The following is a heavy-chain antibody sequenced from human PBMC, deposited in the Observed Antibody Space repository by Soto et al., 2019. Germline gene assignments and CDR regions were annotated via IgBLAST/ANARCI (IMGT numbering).Heavy chain of an antibody. D-gene: IGHD3-22*01. Sequence: QVQLVESGGGVVQPGRSLRLSCAASGFTFSSYGMHWVRQAPGKGLEWVAVIWYDGSNKYYADSVKGRFTISRDNSKNTLYLQMSSLRAEDTAVYYCARETYSSGYYYDLGYWGQGTLVTVSS. V-gene: IGHV3-33*01. CDR3: ARETYSSGYYYDLGY. CDR2: IWYDGSNK. J-gene: IGHJ4*02. CDR1: GFTFSSYG.